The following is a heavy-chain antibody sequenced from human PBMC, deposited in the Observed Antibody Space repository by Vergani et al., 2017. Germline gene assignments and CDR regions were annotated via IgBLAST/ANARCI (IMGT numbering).Heavy chain of an antibody. D-gene: IGHD2-21*02. V-gene: IGHV4-31*11. CDR2: IFYSGTT. CDR1: GGSISSGDHC. J-gene: IGHJ6*02. Sequence: VQLVESGPGVVKPSQTLSLTCAVSGGSISSGDHCWTWIRQRPGKGLEWIGYIFYSGTTYDNPSLRSRLTISVDTSQNQFSLKLRSVTAAGTAVYYCARHLAYCGGDCYPYYYGMDVWGQXP. CDR3: ARHLAYCGGDCYPYYYGMDV.